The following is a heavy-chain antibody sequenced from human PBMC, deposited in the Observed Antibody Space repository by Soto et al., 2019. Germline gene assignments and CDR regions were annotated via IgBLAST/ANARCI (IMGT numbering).Heavy chain of an antibody. CDR2: ISSSSSTI. J-gene: IGHJ5*02. V-gene: IGHV3-48*02. CDR1: GFTFSSYS. Sequence: PGGSLRLSCAASGFTFSSYSMNWVRQAPGKGLEWVSYISSSSSTIYYADSGKGRFTISRDNAKNSLYLQMNSLRDEDTAVYYCARESAALNWFDPWGQGTLVTVSS. CDR3: ARESAALNWFDP. D-gene: IGHD2-2*01.